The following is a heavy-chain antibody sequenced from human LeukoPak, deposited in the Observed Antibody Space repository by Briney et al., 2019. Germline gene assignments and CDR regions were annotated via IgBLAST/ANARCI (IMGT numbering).Heavy chain of an antibody. V-gene: IGHV3-23*01. J-gene: IGHJ4*02. CDR2: ISGSGGCT. CDR1: GFTFSDYA. CDR3: AKGGPQFFDY. D-gene: IGHD5-24*01. Sequence: GGSLRLSCAVSGFTFSDYAMSWVRQAPGKGLEWVSTISGSGGCTYSADSVKGRFTISRDNSRNTLYLQMNSLRAEDTAIYYCAKGGPQFFDYWGRGTLVTVSS.